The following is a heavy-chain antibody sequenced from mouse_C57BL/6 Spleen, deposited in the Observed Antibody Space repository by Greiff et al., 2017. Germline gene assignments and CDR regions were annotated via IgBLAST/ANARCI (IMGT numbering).Heavy chain of an antibody. Sequence: QVQLQQPGAELVKPGASVKVSCKASGYTFTSYWMHWVKQRPGQGLEWIGRIHPSDSDTNYNQKFKGKDTLTVDKSSSTAYMQLSSLTSEDSAVYYCQQNYYSNSYYAMDYWGQGTSVTVSS. CDR1: GYTFTSYW. CDR3: QQNYYSNSYYAMDY. CDR2: IHPSDSDT. V-gene: IGHV1-74*01. J-gene: IGHJ4*01. D-gene: IGHD2-5*01.